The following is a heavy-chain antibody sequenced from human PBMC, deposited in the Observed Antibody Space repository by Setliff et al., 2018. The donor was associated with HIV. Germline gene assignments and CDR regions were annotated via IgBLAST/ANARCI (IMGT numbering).Heavy chain of an antibody. CDR1: GGSISSGGYY. D-gene: IGHD3-10*01. J-gene: IGHJ4*02. CDR2: IYYSGST. CDR3: ARVSSRGGVGGVITFDY. Sequence: PSETLSLTCTVSGGSISSGGYYWSWIRQHPGKGLEWIGYIYYSGSTYYNPSLKSRVTISVDTSKNQFSLKLSSVTAADTAVYYCARVSSRGGVGGVITFDYWGQGTLVTV. V-gene: IGHV4-31*03.